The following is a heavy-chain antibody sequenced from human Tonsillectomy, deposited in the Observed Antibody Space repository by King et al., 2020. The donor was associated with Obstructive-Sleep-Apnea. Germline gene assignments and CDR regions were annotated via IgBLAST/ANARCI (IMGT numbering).Heavy chain of an antibody. CDR3: ARTSGPSSTSCCDY. CDR1: GYFFTSNW. D-gene: IGHD2-2*01. V-gene: IGHV5-51*01. Sequence: VKLVESGAEVKQPGEPLKISCTGSGYFFTSNWIGWVRQMPGKGLEWMGIIYPGDSDTRYSPSFQGQVTISADKSISTAYLQWSNLKASDTAMYYCARTSGPSSTSCCDYWGQGTLVTVSS. J-gene: IGHJ4*02. CDR2: IYPGDSDT.